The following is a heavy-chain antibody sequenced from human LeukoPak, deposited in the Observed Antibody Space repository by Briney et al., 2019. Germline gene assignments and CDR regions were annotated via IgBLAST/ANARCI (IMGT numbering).Heavy chain of an antibody. Sequence: PGGSLRLSCAASGFTVSSNYMNWVRQAPGKGLEWVSYISSSGSTIYYADSVKGRFTISRDNAKNSLYLQMNSLRAEDTAVYYCARDLAPSYYGMDVWGQGTTVTVSS. D-gene: IGHD2-15*01. V-gene: IGHV3-48*03. CDR3: ARDLAPSYYGMDV. CDR1: GFTVSSNY. CDR2: ISSSGSTI. J-gene: IGHJ6*02.